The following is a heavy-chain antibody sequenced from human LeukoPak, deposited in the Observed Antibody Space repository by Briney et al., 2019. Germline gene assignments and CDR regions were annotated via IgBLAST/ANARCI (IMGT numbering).Heavy chain of an antibody. V-gene: IGHV4-59*01. CDR1: GGSISSYY. J-gene: IGHJ6*02. D-gene: IGHD2-2*01. CDR3: ARESSHYGMDV. Sequence: SETLSLTCTVSGGSISSYYWSWVRQPPGKGLEWMGYIYYSGSTNYNPSLKSRVTISVDTSKNQFSLKLSSVTAADTAVYYCARESSHYGMDVWGQGTTVTVSS. CDR2: IYYSGST.